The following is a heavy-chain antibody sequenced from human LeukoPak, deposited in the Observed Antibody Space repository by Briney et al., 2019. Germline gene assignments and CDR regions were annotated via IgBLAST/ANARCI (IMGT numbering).Heavy chain of an antibody. J-gene: IGHJ6*03. CDR1: SDSISSYY. CDR3: AGVPTTDPNGYYYYYYYMDV. D-gene: IGHD4-11*01. Sequence: SETLSLTCTVSSDSISSYYWSWIRQPPGKGLAWIGYIYYSGSTNYNPSLKSRVTISADTHKNQFSLKLSSVTAADTAVDYCAGVPTTDPNGYYYYYYYMDVWGKGTTVTVSS. CDR2: IYYSGST. V-gene: IGHV4-59*01.